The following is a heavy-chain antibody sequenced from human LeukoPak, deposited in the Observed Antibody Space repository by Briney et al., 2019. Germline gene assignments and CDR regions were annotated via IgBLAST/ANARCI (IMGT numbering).Heavy chain of an antibody. D-gene: IGHD3-9*01. CDR3: ARPHQSYDILTGYYSPYYFDY. Sequence: GESLKISCKGSGYSFTNYWIGWVRQMPGKGLEWMGIIYPGDSDTRYSPSFQGQVTISADKSISTAYLQWSSLKASDTAMYYCARPHQSYDILTGYYSPYYFDYWGQGTLVTVSS. CDR1: GYSFTNYW. CDR2: IYPGDSDT. J-gene: IGHJ4*02. V-gene: IGHV5-51*01.